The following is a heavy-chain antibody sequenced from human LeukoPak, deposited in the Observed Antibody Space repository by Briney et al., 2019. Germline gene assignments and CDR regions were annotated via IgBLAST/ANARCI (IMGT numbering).Heavy chain of an antibody. CDR2: IIDSGNSI. Sequence: GGSLRLSCAASGFTFSSCAMSWVRQAPGKGLEWVSTIIDSGNSIYYADSAEGRFTISRDNPKNTLYLQMNSLRAGDTAVYYCAKDPIFSGSYGVFDYWGLGTLVTVSS. D-gene: IGHD1-26*01. J-gene: IGHJ4*02. CDR3: AKDPIFSGSYGVFDY. V-gene: IGHV3-23*01. CDR1: GFTFSSCA.